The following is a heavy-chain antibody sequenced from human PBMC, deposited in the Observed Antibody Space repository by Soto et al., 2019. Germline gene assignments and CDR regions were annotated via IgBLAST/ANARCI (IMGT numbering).Heavy chain of an antibody. D-gene: IGHD4-17*01. J-gene: IGHJ4*02. CDR3: VSQRTTVPTQAYFDY. Sequence: SETLSLTCTVSGGSVTNSSYYWGWIRQSPGKGLEWIGSVYYRGRSYSKSSVKSRVTISVDTSKNRFSLSLNSVTASDTAVYFCVSQRTTVPTQAYFDYWGPGALVTVPS. V-gene: IGHV4-39*01. CDR2: VYYRGRS. CDR1: GGSVTNSSYY.